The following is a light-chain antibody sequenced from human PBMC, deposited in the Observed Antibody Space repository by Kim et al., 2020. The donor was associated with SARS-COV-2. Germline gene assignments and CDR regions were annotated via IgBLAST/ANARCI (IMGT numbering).Light chain of an antibody. V-gene: IGLV6-57*02. CDR1: NY. Sequence: NYVQSDRLPPGSAPRTLIYDERRRPSGIPGRFSGSIDTSSNSASLTISELKTGDEADYYCQSYDNSNWVFGGGTQLAVL. CDR3: QSYDNSNWV. J-gene: IGLJ3*02. CDR2: DER.